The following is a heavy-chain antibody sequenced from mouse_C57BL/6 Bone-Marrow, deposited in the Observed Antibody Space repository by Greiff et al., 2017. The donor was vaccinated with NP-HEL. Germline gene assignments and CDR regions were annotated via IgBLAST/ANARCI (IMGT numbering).Heavy chain of an antibody. CDR2: IDPSDSYT. V-gene: IGHV1-50*01. Sequence: QVQLQQPGAELVKPGASVKLSCKASGYTFTSYWMQWVKQRPGQGLEWIGEIDPSDSYTNYNQKVKGKATLTVDTSSSTAYMQLSSLTSEDSAVYYCAREGGLRAWFAYWGQGTLVTVSA. D-gene: IGHD2-4*01. CDR3: AREGGLRAWFAY. CDR1: GYTFTSYW. J-gene: IGHJ3*01.